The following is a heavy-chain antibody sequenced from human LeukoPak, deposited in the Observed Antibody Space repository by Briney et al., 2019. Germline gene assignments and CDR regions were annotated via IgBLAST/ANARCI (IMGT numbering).Heavy chain of an antibody. CDR2: IYSGGST. Sequence: GGSLRLSCAASGLIVSTEYMNWVRQAPGKGLEWVSIIYSGGSTHYADSVKGRFTISRDNAKNTLYLQMNSLRAEDTAVYYCARGGGYSYGSFDYWGQGTLVTVSS. CDR1: GLIVSTEY. D-gene: IGHD5-18*01. J-gene: IGHJ4*02. V-gene: IGHV3-53*01. CDR3: ARGGGYSYGSFDY.